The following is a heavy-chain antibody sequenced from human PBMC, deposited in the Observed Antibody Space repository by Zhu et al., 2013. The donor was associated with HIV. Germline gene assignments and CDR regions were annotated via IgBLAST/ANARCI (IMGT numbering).Heavy chain of an antibody. J-gene: IGHJ4*02. Sequence: QVXLVQSAAEVKKPGASVKVSCKASGYTFSNYGISWVRQAPGQGQGLEWMGWLDPRSGDTMYAQKFQGRVTMTRDTAIDTAYMELTSLRSDDTAVYFCAREDRRLMTSLDFWGQGTLVSVSS. D-gene: IGHD3-16*01. CDR1: GYTFSNYG. V-gene: IGHV1-2*02. CDR2: LDPRSGDT. CDR3: AREDRRLMTSLDF.